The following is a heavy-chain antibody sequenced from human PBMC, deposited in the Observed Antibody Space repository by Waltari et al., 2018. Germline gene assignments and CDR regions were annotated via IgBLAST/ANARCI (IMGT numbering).Heavy chain of an antibody. Sequence: EVQLVESGGGLVQPGGSLRLSCAASGFTFSSYAMSWVRQAPGKGLEWVSAISGSGGSTYYADSVNSRFTISRDNSKNTLYQQKNSLRAEDTAVYYCAKGRLQGRMGRGSPFPLGYWGQGTLVTVSS. CDR2: ISGSGGST. D-gene: IGHD3-10*01. CDR3: AKGRLQGRMGRGSPFPLGY. V-gene: IGHV3-23*04. CDR1: GFTFSSYA. J-gene: IGHJ4*02.